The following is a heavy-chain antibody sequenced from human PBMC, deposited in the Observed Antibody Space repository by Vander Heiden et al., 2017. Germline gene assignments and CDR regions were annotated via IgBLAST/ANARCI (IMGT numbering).Heavy chain of an antibody. CDR1: GYTFTGYG. D-gene: IGHD1-26*01. J-gene: IGHJ5*02. CDR3: ARDVGSWFDP. V-gene: IGHV1-18*01. CDR2: IGAYNGNT. Sequence: QVQLVHSGTGVKKPGASVTVSCKASGYTFTGYGISWVRQAPGQGLEWMGWIGAYNGNTNYAQKLQGRVTMTTDTSTSTAYMELRSLRSDDTAVYYCARDVGSWFDPWGQGTLVTVSS.